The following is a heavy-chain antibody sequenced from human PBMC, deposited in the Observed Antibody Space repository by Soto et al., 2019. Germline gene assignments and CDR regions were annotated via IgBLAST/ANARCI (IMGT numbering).Heavy chain of an antibody. CDR1: GFTVSSKY. Sequence: EVQLVESGGGLVQPGGSLRLSCAASGFTVSSKYMTWVRQAPGKGLEWVSLIQSGGTTYYADSVKGRFTISRDTSENTLHLQMDSLRVEDTAVYYCASDDVRCDGGRCYGIPVDVLGKGTTVTVSS. J-gene: IGHJ6*04. CDR3: ASDDVRCDGGRCYGIPVDV. CDR2: IQSGGTT. D-gene: IGHD2-15*01. V-gene: IGHV3-66*01.